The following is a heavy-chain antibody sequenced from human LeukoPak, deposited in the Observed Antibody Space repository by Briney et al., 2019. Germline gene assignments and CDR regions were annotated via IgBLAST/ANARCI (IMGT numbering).Heavy chain of an antibody. D-gene: IGHD2-15*01. J-gene: IGHJ4*02. CDR3: ARGPRYCSGGSCSWFDY. Sequence: ASVKVSCKASGYTFNVYYIHWVRRAPGQGLEWMGWINPNNGGTNYAQKFQGRVIMTRDTSISTAYMELSRLRSDDTAVYYCARGPRYCSGGSCSWFDYWGQGTLVTVSS. V-gene: IGHV1-2*02. CDR1: GYTFNVYY. CDR2: INPNNGGT.